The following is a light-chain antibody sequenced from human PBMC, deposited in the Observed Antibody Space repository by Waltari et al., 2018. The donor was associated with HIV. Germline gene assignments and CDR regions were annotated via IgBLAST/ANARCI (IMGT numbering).Light chain of an antibody. CDR1: QSLLQTNGYNY. J-gene: IGKJ3*01. CDR2: LGS. V-gene: IGKV2-28*01. Sequence: EIVMTQSPLSLPVTPGEPASISCRSSQSLLQTNGYNYLDWYLQKPGQSPQLLIYLGSNRASGVPDRFSGSGTGTDFTLKISRVEAEDVRTYYCLQTLQTPLTFGPGTKVDLK. CDR3: LQTLQTPLT.